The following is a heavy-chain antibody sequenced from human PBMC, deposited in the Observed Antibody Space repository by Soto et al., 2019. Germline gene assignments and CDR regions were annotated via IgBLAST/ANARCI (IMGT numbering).Heavy chain of an antibody. D-gene: IGHD2-15*01. CDR3: ARRETPWHFDF. J-gene: IGHJ4*02. V-gene: IGHV4-39*02. Sequence: QLQLQESGPGLVKPSETLSLTCTVSGGSIRGSSYNWGWIRQAPGKGLEWIANIYNTGDTYYNPSLKSRVDIPVDTSKNHFSLKLSSVTAADTAVYYCARRETPWHFDFWGQGILVTVSS. CDR2: IYNTGDT. CDR1: GGSIRGSSYN.